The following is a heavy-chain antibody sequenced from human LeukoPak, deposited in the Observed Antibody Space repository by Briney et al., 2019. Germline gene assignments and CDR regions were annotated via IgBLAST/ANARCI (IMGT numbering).Heavy chain of an antibody. CDR1: GFTFSSYW. CDR2: IKQDGSEK. V-gene: IGHV3-7*01. Sequence: GGSLRLSCAASGFTFSSYWMSWVRQAPGKGLEWVANIKQDGSEKYYVDSVKGRFTISRDNAKNSLYLQMNSLRAEDTAVYYCARDPDSGYNLFDYWGQGTLVTVSS. CDR3: ARDPDSGYNLFDY. J-gene: IGHJ4*02. D-gene: IGHD5-12*01.